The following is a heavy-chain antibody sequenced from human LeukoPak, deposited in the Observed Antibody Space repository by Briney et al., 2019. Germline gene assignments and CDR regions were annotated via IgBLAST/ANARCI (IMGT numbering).Heavy chain of an antibody. V-gene: IGHV3-21*01. CDR2: ISSSSSYI. CDR1: GFTFSSYS. CDR3: ARGTHITMIVVAQPYYFDY. D-gene: IGHD3-22*01. J-gene: IGHJ4*02. Sequence: GGSLRLSCAASGFTFSSYSLNWVRQAPGKGLEWVSSISSSSSYIYYADSVKGRFTISRDNAKNSLYLQMNSLRAEDTAVYYCARGTHITMIVVAQPYYFDYWGQGTLVTVSS.